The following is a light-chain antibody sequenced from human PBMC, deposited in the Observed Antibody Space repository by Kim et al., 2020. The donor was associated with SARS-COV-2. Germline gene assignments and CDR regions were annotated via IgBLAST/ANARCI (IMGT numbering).Light chain of an antibody. J-gene: IGKJ4*01. CDR1: QSVSSIY. Sequence: PGERATLSCRASQSVSSIYLAWYQQKPGQAPRLLSFGASSRATGIPDRFSGSGSGTDFTLTINRLEPEDFAVYYCQQYGNSPPVTFGGGTKVDIK. CDR3: QQYGNSPPVT. V-gene: IGKV3-20*01. CDR2: GAS.